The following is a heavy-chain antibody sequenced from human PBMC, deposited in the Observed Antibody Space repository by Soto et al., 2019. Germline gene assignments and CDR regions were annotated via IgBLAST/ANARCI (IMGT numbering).Heavy chain of an antibody. Sequence: GGSLRLSCTASGFTFGDYAMSWFRQAPGKGLEWVGFIRSKDYGGTPEYAASVKGRFTIPRDDSKSIACLQMNSLKTEDTAVYYCTRVGNIAATAPGDWFDPWGQGTLVTVSS. CDR2: IRSKDYGGTP. J-gene: IGHJ5*02. D-gene: IGHD6-6*01. CDR3: TRVGNIAATAPGDWFDP. V-gene: IGHV3-49*03. CDR1: GFTFGDYA.